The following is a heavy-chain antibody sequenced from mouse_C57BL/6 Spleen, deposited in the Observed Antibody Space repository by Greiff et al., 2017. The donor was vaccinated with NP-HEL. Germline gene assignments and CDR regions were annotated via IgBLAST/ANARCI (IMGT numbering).Heavy chain of an antibody. Sequence: VQLQQSGPELVKPGASVKISCKASGYTFTDYYMNWVKQSHGKSLEWIGDINPNNGGTSYNQKFKGKATLTVDKSSSTAYMELRSLTSEDSAVYYCARSYYYGSGAMDYWGQGTSVTVSS. CDR3: ARSYYYGSGAMDY. V-gene: IGHV1-26*01. CDR2: INPNNGGT. J-gene: IGHJ4*01. D-gene: IGHD1-1*01. CDR1: GYTFTDYY.